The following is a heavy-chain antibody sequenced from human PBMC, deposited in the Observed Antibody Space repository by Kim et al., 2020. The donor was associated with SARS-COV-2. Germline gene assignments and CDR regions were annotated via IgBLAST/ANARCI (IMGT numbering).Heavy chain of an antibody. D-gene: IGHD4-17*01. V-gene: IGHV1-24*01. CDR2: FDPEDGET. J-gene: IGHJ5*02. CDR3: ATYYGDTTASAGFDP. Sequence: ASVKVSCKVSGYTLTELSMHWVRQAPGKGLEWMGGFDPEDGETIYAQKFQGRVTMTEDTSTDTAYMELSSLRSEDTAVYYCATYYGDTTASAGFDPWGQGTLVTVSS. CDR1: GYTLTELS.